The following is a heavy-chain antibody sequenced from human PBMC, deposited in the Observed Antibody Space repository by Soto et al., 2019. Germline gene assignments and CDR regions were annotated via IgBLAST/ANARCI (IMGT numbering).Heavy chain of an antibody. CDR2: IHAGNGNT. Sequence: QVQLVQSGPEMKKPGASVKLSCKASGYTFTTYSMHWVRQAPGQRLEWMGWIHAGNGNTEHSQKFQGRVTITRDTTGSTAYLELGSLRSEDKAFYYCARAACSSTSCYKHYAYGMDVWGQGTAVTVS. J-gene: IGHJ6*02. D-gene: IGHD2-2*01. V-gene: IGHV1-3*01. CDR1: GYTFTTYS. CDR3: ARAACSSTSCYKHYAYGMDV.